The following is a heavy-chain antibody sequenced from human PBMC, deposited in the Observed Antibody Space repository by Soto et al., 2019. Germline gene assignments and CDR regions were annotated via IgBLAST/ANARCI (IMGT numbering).Heavy chain of an antibody. CDR3: VKRLCYNGHCPGIGFDY. CDR1: GFTVSNND. V-gene: IGHV3-13*01. CDR2: IGRVGET. J-gene: IGHJ4*02. D-gene: IGHD2-21*02. Sequence: DVQLVQSGGGLVQPGGSLRLSCAAAGFTVSNNDMHWVRQTTGEGLEWVSGIGRVGETYYAGSVRGRFTVSRDIVKNSVFPQMNIMEDGDTAVYYCVKRLCYNGHCPGIGFDYWGQGTLVTVSS.